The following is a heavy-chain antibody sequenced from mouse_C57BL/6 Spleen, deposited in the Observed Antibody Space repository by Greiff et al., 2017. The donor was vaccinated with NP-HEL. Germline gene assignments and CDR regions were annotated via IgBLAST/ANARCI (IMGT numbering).Heavy chain of an antibody. J-gene: IGHJ1*03. CDR2: IYPSDSET. V-gene: IGHV1-61*01. D-gene: IGHD1-1*01. CDR1: GYTFTSYW. CDR3: ARSGYGSSYWYCDV. Sequence: VQLQQPGAELVRPGSSVKLSCKASGYTFTSYWMDWVKQRPGQGLEWIGNIYPSDSETHYNQKFKDKATLTVDKSSSTAYMQLSSLTSEDSAVYYCARSGYGSSYWYCDVWGTGTTVTVSS.